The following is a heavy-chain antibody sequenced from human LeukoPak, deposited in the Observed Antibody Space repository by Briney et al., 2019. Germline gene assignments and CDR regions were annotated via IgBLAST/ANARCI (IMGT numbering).Heavy chain of an antibody. Sequence: PSETLSLTCTVSGGSISSCYWSWIRQPPGKGRVGMGYIYYSGSTNYNPSLKSRVTISVDTPKNQYSLRLSSVTAAETAVYYCARAASRGDYPRGWGQGTLVTVSS. CDR1: GGSISSCY. CDR3: ARAASRGDYPRG. CDR2: IYYSGST. J-gene: IGHJ4*02. D-gene: IGHD4-17*01. V-gene: IGHV4-59*01.